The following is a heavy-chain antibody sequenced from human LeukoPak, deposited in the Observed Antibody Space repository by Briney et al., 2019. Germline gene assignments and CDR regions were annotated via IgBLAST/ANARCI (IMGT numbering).Heavy chain of an antibody. CDR2: ISGSGGST. Sequence: GGSLRLSCAASGFTFSSYAMSWVRQAPGKGLEWVSAISGSGGSTYYADFVKGRFPISRDKPKNTLYLQMNSLRAEDTAVYYCAKDQGAYCSSTSCYWDYWGQGTLVTVSS. CDR3: AKDQGAYCSSTSCYWDY. D-gene: IGHD2-2*01. V-gene: IGHV3-23*01. CDR1: GFTFSSYA. J-gene: IGHJ4*02.